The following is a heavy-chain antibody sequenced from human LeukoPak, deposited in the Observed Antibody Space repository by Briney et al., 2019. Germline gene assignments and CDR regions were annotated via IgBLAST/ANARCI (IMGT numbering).Heavy chain of an antibody. D-gene: IGHD3-10*01. CDR1: GFSFSGYG. CDR2: ITYDGYYK. Sequence: PGRSLRLSCAASGFSFSGYGMHWVRQAPGKGLEWMALITYDGYYKYYSDSVKGRFTISSDTSKNTMYLQMNSLRAEDTAVYYCARDLSPVVRASPMGYWGQGTLVTVSS. J-gene: IGHJ4*02. V-gene: IGHV3-30*03. CDR3: ARDLSPVVRASPMGY.